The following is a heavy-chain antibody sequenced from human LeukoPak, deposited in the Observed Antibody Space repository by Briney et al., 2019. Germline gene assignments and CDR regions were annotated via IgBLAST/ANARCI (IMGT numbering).Heavy chain of an antibody. CDR3: ARCLGSSPPFDY. D-gene: IGHD6-6*01. Sequence: GEPLKISCKGSGYRFTGYWIGWVGQMPGKGLEWMGFFYLVDSDTRYSPSFQGQVTISAAKSISTAYLQWSSLKASDTAMYYCARCLGSSPPFDYWGQGTLVTVSS. J-gene: IGHJ4*02. V-gene: IGHV5-51*01. CDR2: FYLVDSDT. CDR1: GYRFTGYW.